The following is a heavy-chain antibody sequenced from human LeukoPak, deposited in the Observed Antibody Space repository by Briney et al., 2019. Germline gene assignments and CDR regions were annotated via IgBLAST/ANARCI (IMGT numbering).Heavy chain of an antibody. D-gene: IGHD3-22*01. J-gene: IGHJ4*02. CDR2: ISSSSGPI. CDR3: ARDGNYYDSSGYSYVYFDC. V-gene: IGHV3-48*03. Sequence: GGSLRLSCAASGFSFSSYEMNWVRQAPGKGLEWVSYISSSSGPIYYADSVKGRFTISRDNAKNSLYLQMNSLRAEDTAVYYCARDGNYYDSSGYSYVYFDCWGQGTLVTVSS. CDR1: GFSFSSYE.